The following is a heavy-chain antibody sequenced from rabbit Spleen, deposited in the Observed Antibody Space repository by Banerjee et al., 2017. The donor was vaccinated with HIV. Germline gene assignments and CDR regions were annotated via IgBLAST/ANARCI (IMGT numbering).Heavy chain of an antibody. CDR3: ARDTGSSFSTYGMDL. D-gene: IGHD8-1*01. Sequence: QEQLEESGGGLVKPEGSLTLTCKASGFSFTDRDVMCWVRQAPGKGLEWIACINTATGKAVYANWAKGRFTISRTSSTTVTLQMTSLTAADTATYFCARDTGSSFSTYGMDLWGPGDPGHRL. J-gene: IGHJ6*01. CDR2: INTATGKA. CDR1: GFSFTDRDV. V-gene: IGHV1S45*01.